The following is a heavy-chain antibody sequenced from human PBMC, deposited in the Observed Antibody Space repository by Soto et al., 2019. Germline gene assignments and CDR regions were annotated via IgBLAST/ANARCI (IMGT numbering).Heavy chain of an antibody. CDR1: GFTFSDHA. D-gene: IGHD1-26*01. J-gene: IGHJ4*02. Sequence: GGSLRLSCATSGFTFSDHAMHWVRQAPGEGLEWVSGIRGDLVTTPYADSVKGRFTISRDNSKNTLYLQMNSLRAEDTAIYYCVKEGKMGVEGFDFWGQGIQVTVSS. CDR3: VKEGKMGVEGFDF. V-gene: IGHV3-23*01. CDR2: IRGDLVTT.